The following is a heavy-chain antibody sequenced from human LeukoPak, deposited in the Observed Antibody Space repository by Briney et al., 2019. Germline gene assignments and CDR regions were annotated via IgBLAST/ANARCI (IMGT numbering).Heavy chain of an antibody. CDR3: VRPYYYDSSGYRKREYYFDY. Sequence: GASVKVSCKASGYTFTGYYMHWVRQAPGQGLEWMGWINPNSGGTNYAQKFQGRVTMTRDTSISTAYMELSRLRSDDTAVYYCVRPYYYDSSGYRKREYYFDYWGQGTLVTVSS. CDR2: INPNSGGT. CDR1: GYTFTGYY. D-gene: IGHD3-22*01. J-gene: IGHJ4*02. V-gene: IGHV1-2*02.